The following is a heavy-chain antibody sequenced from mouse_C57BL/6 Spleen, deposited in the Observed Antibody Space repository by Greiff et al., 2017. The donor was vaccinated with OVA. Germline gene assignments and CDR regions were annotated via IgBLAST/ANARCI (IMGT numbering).Heavy chain of an antibody. CDR1: GYTFTSYW. D-gene: IGHD1-1*01. V-gene: IGHV1-69*01. CDR2: IDPSDSYT. Sequence: QVQLQQPGAELVMPGASVKLSCKASGYTFTSYWMHWVKQRPGQGLEWIGEIDPSDSYTNYNQKFKGKSTLTVDKSSSTAYMQLSSLTSEDSAVYYCARGEGYGSNRYFDVWGTGTTVTVSS. CDR3: ARGEGYGSNRYFDV. J-gene: IGHJ1*03.